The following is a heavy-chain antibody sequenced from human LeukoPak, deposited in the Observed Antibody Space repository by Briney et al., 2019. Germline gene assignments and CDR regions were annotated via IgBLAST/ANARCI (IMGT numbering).Heavy chain of an antibody. D-gene: IGHD2-2*01. V-gene: IGHV4-39*07. CDR3: ARGEGSTSFNWFDP. Sequence: SETLSLTCTVSGGSISSSSYYWGWIRQPPGKGLEWIGSIYYSGSTYYNPSLKSRVTISVDTSKNQFSLKLSSVTAADTAVYYCARGEGSTSFNWFDPWGQGTLVTVSS. CDR2: IYYSGST. CDR1: GGSISSSSYY. J-gene: IGHJ5*02.